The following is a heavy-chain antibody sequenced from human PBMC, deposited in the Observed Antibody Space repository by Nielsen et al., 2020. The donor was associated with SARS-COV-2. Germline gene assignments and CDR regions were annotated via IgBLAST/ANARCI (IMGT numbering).Heavy chain of an antibody. V-gene: IGHV3-30-3*02. CDR1: GFTFSSYA. Sequence: GGSLRLSCAASGFTFSSYAMHWVRQAPGKGLEWVAIISYDGSNKYYADSVKGRFTISRDNSKNTLYLQMNSLRAEDTAVYYCAKNPKIVVVPAAIVYWGQGTLVTVSS. D-gene: IGHD2-2*01. CDR2: ISYDGSNK. CDR3: AKNPKIVVVPAAIVY. J-gene: IGHJ4*02.